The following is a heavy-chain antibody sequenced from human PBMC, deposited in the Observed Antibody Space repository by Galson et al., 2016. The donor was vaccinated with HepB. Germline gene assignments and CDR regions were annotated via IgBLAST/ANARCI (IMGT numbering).Heavy chain of an antibody. CDR1: GGSFSSYY. CDR2: IYYSGST. D-gene: IGHD3-16*02. V-gene: IGHV4-59*01. CDR3: ARGYVGGSYRWLPDYFDY. Sequence: ETLSLTCTVSGGSFSSYYWSWIRQPPGKGLEWIGYIYYSGSTKYNPSLRSRVTIAANTSKNQFSLELSSVTAADTAVYYCARGYVGGSYRWLPDYFDYWGQGTLVPVSS. J-gene: IGHJ4*02.